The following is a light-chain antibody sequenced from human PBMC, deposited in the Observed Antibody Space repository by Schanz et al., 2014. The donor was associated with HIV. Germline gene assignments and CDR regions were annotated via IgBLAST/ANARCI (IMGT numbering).Light chain of an antibody. CDR3: GSFTTSSTWV. Sequence: QSALTQPPSASGSPGQSVTISCTGTSSDVGGYNYVSWYQQHPDKAPKLIIYDVTDRPSGVSFRFSGSKSGNTASLTISGLQSEDEAFYYCGSFTTSSTWVFGGGTKLTVL. CDR1: SSDVGGYNY. V-gene: IGLV2-14*03. J-gene: IGLJ3*02. CDR2: DVT.